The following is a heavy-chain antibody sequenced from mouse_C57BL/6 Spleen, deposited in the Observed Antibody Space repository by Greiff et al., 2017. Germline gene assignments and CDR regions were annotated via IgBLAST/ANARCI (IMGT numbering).Heavy chain of an antibody. CDR2: ISDGGSYT. Sequence: EVQLVESGGGLVKPGGSLKLSCAASGFTFSSYAMSWVRQTPEKRLEWVATISDGGSYTYYPDNVKGRFTISRDDAKNNLYLQRSHLKSEDTAKYYGARGDSPYAMDYWGQGTSVTVSS. CDR1: GFTFSSYA. J-gene: IGHJ4*01. CDR3: ARGDSPYAMDY. D-gene: IGHD2-12*01. V-gene: IGHV5-4*01.